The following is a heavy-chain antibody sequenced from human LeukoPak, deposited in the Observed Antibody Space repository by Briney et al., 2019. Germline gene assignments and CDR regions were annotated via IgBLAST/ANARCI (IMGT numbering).Heavy chain of an antibody. CDR3: ARVMAAAASNWFDP. Sequence: KSSETLSLTCAVYGGPFSGYYWSWIRQPPGKGLEWIGEINHSGSTNYNPSLKSRVTISVDTSKNQFSLKLSSVTAADTAVYYCARVMAAAASNWFDPWGQGTLVTVSS. V-gene: IGHV4-34*01. J-gene: IGHJ5*02. CDR1: GGPFSGYY. D-gene: IGHD6-13*01. CDR2: INHSGST.